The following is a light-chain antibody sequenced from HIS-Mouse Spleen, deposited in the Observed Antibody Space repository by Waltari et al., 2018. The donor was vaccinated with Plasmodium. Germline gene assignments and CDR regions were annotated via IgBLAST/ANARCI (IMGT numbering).Light chain of an antibody. CDR1: QSVSSN. J-gene: IGKJ3*01. Sequence: DIVMTQSPATLSLSPGERATPPCRASQSVSSNFAWYQPKRVQAPRLLIYGESTRATGIPARFSGSGSGTEFTLTISSLQSEDFAVYYCQQYNNWSFTFGPGTKVDIK. CDR2: GES. CDR3: QQYNNWSFT. V-gene: IGKV3-15*01.